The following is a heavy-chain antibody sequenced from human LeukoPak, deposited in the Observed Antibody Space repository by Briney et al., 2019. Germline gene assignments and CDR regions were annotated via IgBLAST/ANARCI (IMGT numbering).Heavy chain of an antibody. V-gene: IGHV3-30-3*01. CDR2: ISYDGSNK. Sequence: GGSLRLSCAASGFTVSSNYMSWVRQAPGKGLEWVAVISYDGSNKYYADSVKGRFTISRDNSKNTLYLQMNSLRAEDTAVYYCARSPSSGWYAVSSWYFDYWGQGTLVTVSS. D-gene: IGHD6-19*01. J-gene: IGHJ4*02. CDR3: ARSPSSGWYAVSSWYFDY. CDR1: GFTVSSNY.